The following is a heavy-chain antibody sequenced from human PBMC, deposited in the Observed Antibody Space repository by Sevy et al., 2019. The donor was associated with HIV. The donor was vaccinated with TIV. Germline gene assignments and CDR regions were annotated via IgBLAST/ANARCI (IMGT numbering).Heavy chain of an antibody. Sequence: GGSLRLSCAASGFTFRRYWMSWVRQAPGKGLEWVANIKQDGSEKYYVDSVKGRFTMSRDNAKNSLYLQMNSLRAEDTAVYYCTKMKDDSRGFHLDYRGQGTLVTVSS. D-gene: IGHD3-22*01. CDR2: IKQDGSEK. CDR3: TKMKDDSRGFHLDY. CDR1: GFTFRRYW. J-gene: IGHJ4*02. V-gene: IGHV3-7*01.